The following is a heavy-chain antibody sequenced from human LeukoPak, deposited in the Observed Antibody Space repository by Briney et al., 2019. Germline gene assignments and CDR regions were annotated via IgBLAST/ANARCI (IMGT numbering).Heavy chain of an antibody. Sequence: GASVKVSCKPSGYIFAHNGISWVRQAPGQGPEWMGWISAYNGDTNYAQNFQGRVTMTRDTSTSTVYMELRSLRSDDTAVYYCASSYFRGGHGLFSFDYWGQGTLVTVSS. D-gene: IGHD3-10*02. V-gene: IGHV1-18*01. CDR3: ASSYFRGGHGLFSFDY. CDR2: ISAYNGDT. J-gene: IGHJ4*02. CDR1: GYIFAHNG.